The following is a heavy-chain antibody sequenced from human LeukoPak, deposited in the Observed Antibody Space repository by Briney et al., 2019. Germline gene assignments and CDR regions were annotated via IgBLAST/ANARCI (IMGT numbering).Heavy chain of an antibody. J-gene: IGHJ4*02. CDR2: ISSTGSTI. CDR3: AKGDITMVRGVILY. Sequence: GGSLRLSCAASGFTFSNYEMNWVRQAPGKGLEWVSYISSTGSTIYYADSVKGRFTISRDNAKNSLYLQMNSLRAEDTALYYCAKGDITMVRGVILYWGQGTLVTVSS. V-gene: IGHV3-48*03. D-gene: IGHD3-10*01. CDR1: GFTFSNYE.